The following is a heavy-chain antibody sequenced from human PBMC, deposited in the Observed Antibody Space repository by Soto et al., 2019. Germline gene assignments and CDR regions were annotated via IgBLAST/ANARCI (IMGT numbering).Heavy chain of an antibody. V-gene: IGHV3-7*01. CDR2: IKGDGSEK. D-gene: IGHD3-10*01. CDR3: AAGFPPDF. J-gene: IGHJ4*02. Sequence: EVLLVESGGGLVQPVGSLTLSCAASRFTFGSYWMNWVRQAPGKGLEWVANIKGDGSEKYYVDSVEGRFTISRDNTKNSLDLQMNSLRVEDTAVYYCAAGFPPDFWGQGTLVTVSS. CDR1: RFTFGSYW.